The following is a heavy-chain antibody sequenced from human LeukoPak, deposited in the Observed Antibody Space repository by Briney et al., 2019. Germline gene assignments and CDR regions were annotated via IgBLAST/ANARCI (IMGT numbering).Heavy chain of an antibody. V-gene: IGHV3-7*01. CDR3: ATYINWVAGDV. Sequence: GGSLRLSCAASGFTFSESWMTWVRQVPGLGLEWVAHINHEGGGIQYVDSVKGRFTISRDNAKGSVYLQMNSLRAEDTAIYHCATYINWVAGDVWGQGTTAIVSS. J-gene: IGHJ6*02. CDR1: GFTFSESW. CDR2: INHEGGGI. D-gene: IGHD1-1*01.